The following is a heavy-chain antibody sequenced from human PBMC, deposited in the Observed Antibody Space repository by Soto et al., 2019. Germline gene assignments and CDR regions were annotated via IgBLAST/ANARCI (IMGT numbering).Heavy chain of an antibody. Sequence: ETFSHRNSVSGGSMRTYYWSWIRQLLGKGLEWIGYIYYSGSTNYNPSLKSRVTISVDTSKNQFSLKLSSVTAADTAVYYCARAYCSGGSCYSAGGFDPWGQGTLVTVS. CDR1: GGSMRTYY. D-gene: IGHD2-15*01. J-gene: IGHJ5*02. V-gene: IGHV4-59*01. CDR3: ARAYCSGGSCYSAGGFDP. CDR2: IYYSGST.